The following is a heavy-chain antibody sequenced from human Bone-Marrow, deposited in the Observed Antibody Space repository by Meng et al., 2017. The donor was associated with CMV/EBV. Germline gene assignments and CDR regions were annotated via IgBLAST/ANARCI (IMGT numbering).Heavy chain of an antibody. CDR1: GFTFSSYS. J-gene: IGHJ6*02. Sequence: LSLTCAASGFTFSSYSMNWVRQAPGKGLEWVSSISSSGSYIYYADSVKGRFTISRDNAKNSLYLQMNSLRAEDTAVYYCAREDEAGWLQSYYYYYGMDVWGQGTTVTVSS. D-gene: IGHD5-24*01. CDR2: ISSSGSYI. CDR3: AREDEAGWLQSYYYYYGMDV. V-gene: IGHV3-21*01.